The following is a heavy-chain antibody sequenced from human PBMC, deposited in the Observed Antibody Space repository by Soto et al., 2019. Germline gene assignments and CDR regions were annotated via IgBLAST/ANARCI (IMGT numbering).Heavy chain of an antibody. Sequence: ASVKVSCKASGYTFTSYGISWVRQAPGQGLEWMGWISAYNGNTNYAQKHQGRVTMTTDTSTSTAYMELRSLRSDDTAVYYCARTKGRITPLYFDYWGQGTLVTVSS. J-gene: IGHJ4*02. CDR1: GYTFTSYG. CDR3: ARTKGRITPLYFDY. V-gene: IGHV1-18*01. D-gene: IGHD3-3*01. CDR2: ISAYNGNT.